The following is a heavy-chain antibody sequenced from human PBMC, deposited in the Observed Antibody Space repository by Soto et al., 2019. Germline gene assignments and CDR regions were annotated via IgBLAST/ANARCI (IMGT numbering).Heavy chain of an antibody. CDR3: ARDRYYGSGSYYKYYYGMDV. CDR2: IYTSGST. V-gene: IGHV4-4*07. CDR1: GGSITTYY. D-gene: IGHD3-10*01. J-gene: IGHJ6*02. Sequence: PSETLSLTCTVSGGSITTYYWSWIRQPAGKGLEWIGRIYTSGSTNYNPSLKSRVTMSVDTSKNQFSLKLSSVTAADTAVYYCARDRYYGSGSYYKYYYGMDVWGQGTTVTVSS.